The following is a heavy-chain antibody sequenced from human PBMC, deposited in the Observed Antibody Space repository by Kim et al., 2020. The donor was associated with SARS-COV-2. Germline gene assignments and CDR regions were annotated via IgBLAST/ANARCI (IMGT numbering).Heavy chain of an antibody. CDR3: VKGLD. J-gene: IGHJ4*02. V-gene: IGHV3-64D*09. Sequence: SSNGGSTYYADSVKGRFTISRDNSKNTLYLQMSSLRAEDTAVYYCVKGLDWGQGTLVTVSS. CDR2: SSNGGST.